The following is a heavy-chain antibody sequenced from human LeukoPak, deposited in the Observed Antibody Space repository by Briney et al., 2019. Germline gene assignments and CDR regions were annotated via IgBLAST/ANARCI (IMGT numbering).Heavy chain of an antibody. CDR3: AREGGYDISTGYDY. J-gene: IGHJ4*02. D-gene: IGHD3-9*01. CDR1: GYTFTSYG. Sequence: GASVKVSCKASGYTFTSYGISWVRQAPGQGLEWMGWISACNGNTNYAQKFQGRVTMTRNTSISTAYMELSSLRSEDTAVYYCAREGGYDISTGYDYWGQGTLVTVSS. CDR2: ISACNGNT. V-gene: IGHV1-18*01.